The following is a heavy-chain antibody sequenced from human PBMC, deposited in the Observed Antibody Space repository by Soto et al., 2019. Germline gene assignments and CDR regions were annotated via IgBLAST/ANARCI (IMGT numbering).Heavy chain of an antibody. V-gene: IGHV1-2*04. D-gene: IGHD4-17*01. CDR2: INPNSGGT. J-gene: IGHJ5*02. CDR3: ARESSTTVTSNWFDP. CDR1: GYTFTGYY. Sequence: ASVKVSCKASGYTFTGYYMHWVRQAPGQGLEWMGWINPNSGGTNYAQKFQGWVTMTRDTSISTAYMELSRLRSDDPAVYYCARESSTTVTSNWFDPWGEGTLVTVSS.